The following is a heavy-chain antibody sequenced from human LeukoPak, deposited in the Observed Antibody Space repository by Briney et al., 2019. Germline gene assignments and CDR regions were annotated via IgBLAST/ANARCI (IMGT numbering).Heavy chain of an antibody. CDR2: ISGSGGST. V-gene: IGHV3-23*01. CDR3: ARRGYSYGYGFDY. CDR1: GFTFSSYA. D-gene: IGHD5-18*01. J-gene: IGHJ4*02. Sequence: GGSLRLSCAASGFTFSSYAMSWVRQAPGKGLEWVSAISGSGGSTYYADSVKGRFTISRDNSKNTLYLQINNLRAEDTAVYYCARRGYSYGYGFDYWGQGTLVTVSS.